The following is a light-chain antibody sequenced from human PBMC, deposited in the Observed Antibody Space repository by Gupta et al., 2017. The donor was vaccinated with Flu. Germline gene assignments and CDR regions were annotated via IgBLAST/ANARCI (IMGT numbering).Light chain of an antibody. CDR2: EVT. Sequence: QSALPQPPSASGSPGQSITISCTGTSSDIGAYKYVSWHQQHAGKAPKLIIYEVTKRPSGVPVRFSGSKSGNTASLTVSGLQAEDEGDYYCSSHTVSDTFVFGTGTAVTVL. CDR1: SSDIGAYKY. V-gene: IGLV2-8*01. CDR3: SSHTVSDTFV. J-gene: IGLJ1*01.